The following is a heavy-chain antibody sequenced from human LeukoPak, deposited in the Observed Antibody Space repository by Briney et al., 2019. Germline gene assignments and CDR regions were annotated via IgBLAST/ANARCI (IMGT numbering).Heavy chain of an antibody. CDR2: INPNSGGT. D-gene: IGHD6-19*01. V-gene: IGHV1-2*02. Sequence: ASVKVSCKASGYTFTSYGISWVRQAPGQGLEWMGWINPNSGGTNYAQKFQGRVTMTRDTSISTVYMELSRLKSDDTAVYYCAREYSSGWNDVFDIWGQGTMVTVSS. J-gene: IGHJ3*02. CDR1: GYTFTSYG. CDR3: AREYSSGWNDVFDI.